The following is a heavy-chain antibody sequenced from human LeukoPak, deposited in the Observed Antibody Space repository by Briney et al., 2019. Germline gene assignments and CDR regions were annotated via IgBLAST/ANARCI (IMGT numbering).Heavy chain of an antibody. Sequence: GGSLRLSCAASGFTFSSYWMTWVRQAPGKGLEWVANIKQDGSEKYYVDSVRGRFTISRDNAQNSLSLQMNILRPQDTAVYYCARAYCRSTNCCYPSWGQGTLVTVSS. J-gene: IGHJ5*02. V-gene: IGHV3-7*01. CDR3: ARAYCRSTNCCYPS. CDR1: GFTFSSYW. CDR2: IKQDGSEK. D-gene: IGHD2-2*01.